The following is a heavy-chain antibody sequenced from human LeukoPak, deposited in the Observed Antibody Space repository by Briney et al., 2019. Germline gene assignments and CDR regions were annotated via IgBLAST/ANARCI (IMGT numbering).Heavy chain of an antibody. V-gene: IGHV1-2*02. CDR3: AGRPDTSIVAIFDY. D-gene: IGHD2/OR15-2a*01. CDR2: INPTSGGT. Sequence: ASVKVSCKASGYTFTGYYLHWVRQAPGQGLEWTGWINPTSGGTDYAQKFQGRVTMTGDTSISAAYMELSRLNSDDTAVYFCAGRPDTSIVAIFDYWGQGTLVTISS. CDR1: GYTFTGYY. J-gene: IGHJ4*02.